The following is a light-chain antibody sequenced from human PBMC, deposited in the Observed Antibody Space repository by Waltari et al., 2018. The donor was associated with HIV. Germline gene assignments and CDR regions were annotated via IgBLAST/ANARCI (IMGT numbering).Light chain of an antibody. CDR2: SDS. CDR1: VLTKQY. J-gene: IGLJ3*02. CDR3: QSTDTSGTYRV. V-gene: IGLV3-25*03. Sequence: SSELTQPPSVSVSPGQTATITCSGDVLTKQYAYWYQQKPGQAPFLVMYSDSERPSGIPERFSGSTSGTAVTLTISGVQAEDEADYYCQSTDTSGTYRVFGGGTKLTVL.